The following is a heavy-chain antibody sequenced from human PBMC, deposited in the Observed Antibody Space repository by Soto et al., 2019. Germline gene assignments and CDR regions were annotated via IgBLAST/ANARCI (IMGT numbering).Heavy chain of an antibody. CDR3: VHKVLREAAFDY. CDR1: GFSLSTSGVG. V-gene: IGHV2-5*02. J-gene: IGHJ4*02. D-gene: IGHD6-25*01. CDR2: IYWDDDK. Sequence: QITLKESGPTLLKPTQTLTLTCTFSGFSLSTSGVGVGWIRQPPGKALEWLALIYWDDDKLYSPSLKSSLTITTDTSKNQVVLTMTSMDPVDTATYYCVHKVLREAAFDYWGQGTLVTVSS.